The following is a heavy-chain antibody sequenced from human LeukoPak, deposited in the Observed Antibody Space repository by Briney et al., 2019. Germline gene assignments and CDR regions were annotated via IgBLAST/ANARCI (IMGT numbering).Heavy chain of an antibody. J-gene: IGHJ3*02. Sequence: GGSLRLSCAGSGFTFSTYWMTWVRQAPGKGLEWVANIKQDGSEKYYVDSVKGRFTISRENAKNSLYLQMNSLRAEDTAVYYCAREGRIVVVTATEDDAFDIWGQGTMVTVSS. CDR1: GFTFSTYW. D-gene: IGHD2-21*02. CDR3: AREGRIVVVTATEDDAFDI. V-gene: IGHV3-7*01. CDR2: IKQDGSEK.